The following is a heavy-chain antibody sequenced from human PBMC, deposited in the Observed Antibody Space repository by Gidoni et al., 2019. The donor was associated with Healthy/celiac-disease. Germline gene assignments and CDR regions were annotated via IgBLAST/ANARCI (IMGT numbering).Heavy chain of an antibody. Sequence: GLEWIGSIYYSGSTYYNPSLKSRVTISVDTSKNQFSLKLSSVTAADTAVYYCARQTKQLISSSGWYDPDWFDPWGQGTLVTVSS. CDR3: ARQTKQLISSSGWYDPDWFDP. D-gene: IGHD6-19*01. J-gene: IGHJ5*02. CDR2: IYYSGST. V-gene: IGHV4-39*01.